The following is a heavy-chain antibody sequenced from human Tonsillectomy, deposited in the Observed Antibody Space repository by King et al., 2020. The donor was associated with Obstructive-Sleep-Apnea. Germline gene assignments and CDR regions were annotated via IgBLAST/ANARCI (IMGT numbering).Heavy chain of an antibody. CDR2: ISAYNGNT. CDR1: GYTFTSYG. V-gene: IGHV1-18*04. J-gene: IGHJ4*02. Sequence: QLVQSGAEVKKPGASVKVSCKASGYTFTSYGISWVRQAPGQGLAWMGWISAYNGNTNYAQKLQGRGTMTTDTSTCTAYMERRSLRSDVTAVYYCARDVLRYFDWLPNFDYWGQGTLVTVSS. CDR3: ARDVLRYFDWLPNFDY. D-gene: IGHD3-9*01.